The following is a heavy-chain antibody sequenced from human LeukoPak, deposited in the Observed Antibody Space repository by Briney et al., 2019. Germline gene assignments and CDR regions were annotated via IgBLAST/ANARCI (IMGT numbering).Heavy chain of an antibody. V-gene: IGHV1-69*06. CDR1: GGTFSSYA. D-gene: IGHD2-21*02. J-gene: IGHJ4*02. CDR2: IIPIFGTA. Sequence: GASVQVSCNASGGTFSSYAISWVRQAPGQGLEWMGGIIPIFGTANYAQTFQGRVTITADKSTSTAYMELSSLRSEDTAVYYCARAPVTSSSYFDYWGQGTLVTVSS. CDR3: ARAPVTSSSYFDY.